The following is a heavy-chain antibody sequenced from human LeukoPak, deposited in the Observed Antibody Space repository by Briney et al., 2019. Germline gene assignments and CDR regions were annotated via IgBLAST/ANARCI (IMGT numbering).Heavy chain of an antibody. V-gene: IGHV3-64D*06. CDR2: ITGDGITT. J-gene: IGHJ4*02. CDR3: VRDKHSGSDSPFDH. CDR1: GFMFSNYA. D-gene: IGHD5-12*01. Sequence: PGGSLRLSCSASGFMFSNYAMHWVRQAPGKGLKYVSAITGDGITTYYADSVKGRFTIFRDNSKNTLYLQMSSLRAEDTALYYCVRDKHSGSDSPFDHWGQGTLVTVSS.